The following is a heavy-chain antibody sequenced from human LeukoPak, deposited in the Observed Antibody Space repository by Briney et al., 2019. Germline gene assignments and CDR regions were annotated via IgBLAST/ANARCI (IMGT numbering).Heavy chain of an antibody. CDR2: IRQDGSEK. CDR1: GFSFSSYW. CDR3: ARDYGYSSGWYDAFDI. J-gene: IGHJ3*02. V-gene: IGHV3-7*01. D-gene: IGHD6-19*01. Sequence: GGSLRLSCATSGFSFSSYWMSWVRQAPGKGLEWVANIRQDGSEKYYVDSVRGRFTISRDNAKNSLYLQMNSLRAEDTAVYYCARDYGYSSGWYDAFDIWGQGTMVTVSS.